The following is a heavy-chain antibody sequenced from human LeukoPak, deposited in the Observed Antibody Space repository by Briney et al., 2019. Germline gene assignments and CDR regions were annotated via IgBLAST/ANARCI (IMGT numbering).Heavy chain of an antibody. Sequence: ASVKVSFKASGGTFSSYAISWVRQAPGQGLEWMGGIIPIFGTANYAQKFQGRVTITADESTSTAYMELSSLRSEDTAVYYCASDYGDYPPVYWGQEPLVTVPS. CDR2: IIPIFGTA. J-gene: IGHJ4*02. V-gene: IGHV1-69*13. CDR1: GGTFSSYA. CDR3: ASDYGDYPPVY. D-gene: IGHD4-17*01.